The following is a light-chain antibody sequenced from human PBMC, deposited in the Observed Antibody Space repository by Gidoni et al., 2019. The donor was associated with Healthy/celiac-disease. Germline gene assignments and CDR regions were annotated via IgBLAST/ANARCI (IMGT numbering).Light chain of an antibody. J-gene: IGKJ4*01. CDR2: DAS. CDR3: QQYDNLPQALT. Sequence: DNKMTQSPSSLSAAAGDRVTITCQARQDSSNYVNWYQQKPGKAPKLLIYDASNLETGVPSRFSGSGSGTDFTFTISSLQPEDIATSYCQQYDNLPQALTFGGGTKVEIK. V-gene: IGKV1-33*01. CDR1: QDSSNY.